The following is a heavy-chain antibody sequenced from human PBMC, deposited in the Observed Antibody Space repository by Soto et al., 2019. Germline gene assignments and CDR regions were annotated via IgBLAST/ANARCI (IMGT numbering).Heavy chain of an antibody. D-gene: IGHD3-3*01. CDR2: ISAYNGNT. J-gene: IGHJ4*02. CDR1: GYTFTSYG. CDR3: ARVGDYDLWSGYLYYFDY. V-gene: IGHV1-18*01. Sequence: QVQLVQSGAEVKKPGASVKVSCKASGYTFTSYGISWVRQAPGQGLEWMGWISAYNGNTNYAQKLQGRVTMTTDTSSSTAYMELRSLRSDVTAAYYCARVGDYDLWSGYLYYFDYWGQGTLVTVSS.